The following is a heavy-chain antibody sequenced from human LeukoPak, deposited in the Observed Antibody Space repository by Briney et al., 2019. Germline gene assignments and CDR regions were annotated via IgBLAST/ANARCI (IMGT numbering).Heavy chain of an antibody. D-gene: IGHD3-22*01. CDR3: ARDSDFDSSGYYPYYYYYYKMDV. CDR1: GFTFSSYS. Sequence: GGSLRLSCAASGFTFSSYSMNWVRQAPGKGLECVSSISSSSSYIYYADSAKGRFTISRDNAKNSLFLQMNSLRAEDTAVYYCARDSDFDSSGYYPYYYYYYKMDVWGQGTTVTVSS. CDR2: ISSSSSYI. J-gene: IGHJ6*02. V-gene: IGHV3-21*01.